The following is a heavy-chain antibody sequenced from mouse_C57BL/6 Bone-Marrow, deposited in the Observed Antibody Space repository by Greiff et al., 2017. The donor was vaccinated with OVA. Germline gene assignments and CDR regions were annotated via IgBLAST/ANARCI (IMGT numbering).Heavy chain of an antibody. D-gene: IGHD1-1*01. CDR1: RYTFISYV. J-gene: IGHJ2*01. V-gene: IGHV1-14*01. Sequence: VQLQQSGPELVKPGASVKMSCKASRYTFISYVMHWVKQKPGQGLEWIGYIYPYNDGTKYNEKFKGKATLTSDKSSSTAYMELSSLTSEDSAVYYCARSFPITTVVVDYWGQGTTLTVSS. CDR2: IYPYNDGT. CDR3: ARSFPITTVVVDY.